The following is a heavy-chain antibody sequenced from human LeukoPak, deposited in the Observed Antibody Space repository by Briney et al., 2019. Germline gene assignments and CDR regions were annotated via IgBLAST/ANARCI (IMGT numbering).Heavy chain of an antibody. CDR1: GFTFSSYA. D-gene: IGHD3-10*01. J-gene: IGHJ4*02. V-gene: IGHV3-23*01. CDR2: ISGSGGST. Sequence: GGSLRLSCAASGFTFSSYAMNWVRQAPGKGLEWVSGISGSGGSTYYADSVKGRSTISRDNSKNTLYLQVNSLRAEDTALYYCAKDQTPYGSGSYSPIDYWGQGTLVTVSS. CDR3: AKDQTPYGSGSYSPIDY.